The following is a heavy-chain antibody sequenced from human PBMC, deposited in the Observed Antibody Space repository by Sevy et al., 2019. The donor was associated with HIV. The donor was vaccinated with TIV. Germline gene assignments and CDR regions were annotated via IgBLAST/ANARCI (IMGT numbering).Heavy chain of an antibody. V-gene: IGHV4-39*01. CDR2: IYYSGST. CDR1: GGSISSSSYY. Sequence: SETLSLTCTVSGGSISSSSYYWGWIRQPPGKGLEWIGSIYYSGSTYYNPSLKSRVTISVDTSKHQFSLKLSSVTAADTAVYYCARLDFWSGYPYFDYWGQGTLVTVSS. J-gene: IGHJ4*02. CDR3: ARLDFWSGYPYFDY. D-gene: IGHD3-3*01.